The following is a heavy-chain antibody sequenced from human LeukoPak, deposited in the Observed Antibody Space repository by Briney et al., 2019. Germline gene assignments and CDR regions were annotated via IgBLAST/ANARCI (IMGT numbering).Heavy chain of an antibody. CDR3: ARDGLSEYSYGSNDC. D-gene: IGHD5-18*01. J-gene: IGHJ4*02. Sequence: GGSLRLSCAASGFTFSSYWVSWVRQAPGKGLEWVANIKQDGSEKYYVDSVKGRFTISRDNAKNSLYLQMNSLRAEDTAVYYCARDGLSEYSYGSNDCWGQGTLVTVSS. V-gene: IGHV3-7*01. CDR2: IKQDGSEK. CDR1: GFTFSSYW.